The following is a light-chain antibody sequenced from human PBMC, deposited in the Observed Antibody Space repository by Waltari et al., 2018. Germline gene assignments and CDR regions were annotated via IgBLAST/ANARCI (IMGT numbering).Light chain of an antibody. J-gene: IGLJ1*01. CDR2: EVS. V-gene: IGLV2-14*01. CDR1: SRDVGGYNY. CDR3: TSYTSSGTYV. Sequence: QSALTQPASVSGSPGQSITISCTGTSRDVGGYNYVSWYQQHPGKAPKLMIYEVSNRPSGISNRFSGSKSDNTASLTISGLQAEDEADYYCTSYTSSGTYVFGTGTKVTVL.